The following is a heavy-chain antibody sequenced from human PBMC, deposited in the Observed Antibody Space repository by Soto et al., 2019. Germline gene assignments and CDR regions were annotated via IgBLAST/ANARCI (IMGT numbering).Heavy chain of an antibody. D-gene: IGHD1-26*01. CDR1: GFTFRIYG. CDR2: ISNDGSKK. Sequence: QVQLVESGGAVVQPGNSLRLSCEASGFTFRIYGMHWVRQAPGKGLEWVAVISNDGSKKYHSDSAKGRFSISRDNSKNTLYPQMNRLRADDTAIYYCAKDRGWAPFDNWGQGTLVTVSS. CDR3: AKDRGWAPFDN. V-gene: IGHV3-30*18. J-gene: IGHJ4*02.